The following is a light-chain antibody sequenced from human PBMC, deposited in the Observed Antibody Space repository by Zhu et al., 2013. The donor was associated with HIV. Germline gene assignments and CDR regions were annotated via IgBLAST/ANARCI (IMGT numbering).Light chain of an antibody. Sequence: EILLTQSPGTVSLSPGERATLSCRASQNVDSNYLAWYQQRPGQAPRLLIYGASTRVTGIPDRFSGSGSGADFRLTISRLEPEDFAVYYCQQYGTSPWTFGQGTKVEIK. CDR3: QQYGTSPWT. V-gene: IGKV3-20*01. CDR2: GAS. J-gene: IGKJ1*01. CDR1: QNVDSNY.